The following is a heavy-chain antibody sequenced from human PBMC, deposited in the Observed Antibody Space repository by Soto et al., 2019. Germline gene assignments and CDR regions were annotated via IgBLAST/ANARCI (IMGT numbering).Heavy chain of an antibody. CDR1: GYTFTGYY. J-gene: IGHJ6*02. D-gene: IGHD1-26*01. CDR3: AKGGSIVAAGTRVYLYNAMDV. CDR2: INPNSGDT. V-gene: IGHV1-2*02. Sequence: ASVKVSCKASGYTFTGYYVHWVRQAPGQGLEWMGWINPNSGDTYLAQRFQGRVTMNRDTSIGTAYMELRGLTSDNTAEYYCAKGGSIVAAGTRVYLYNAMDVWGQGTTVTVS.